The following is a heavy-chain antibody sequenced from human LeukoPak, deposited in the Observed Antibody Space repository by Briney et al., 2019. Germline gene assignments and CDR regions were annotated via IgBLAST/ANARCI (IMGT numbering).Heavy chain of an antibody. CDR3: AKDSAITMAHYFDY. V-gene: IGHV3-33*06. CDR1: GFTFSSYG. Sequence: GGSLRLSXAASGFTFSSYGMHWVRQAPGKGLEWLAVIWYDGSNKYYADSVKGRFTISRDNSKNTLYLQMNSLRAEDTAVYYCAKDSAITMAHYFDYWGQGTLVTVSS. J-gene: IGHJ4*02. D-gene: IGHD3-10*01. CDR2: IWYDGSNK.